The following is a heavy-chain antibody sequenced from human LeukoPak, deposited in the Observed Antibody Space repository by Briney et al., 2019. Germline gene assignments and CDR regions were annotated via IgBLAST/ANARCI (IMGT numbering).Heavy chain of an antibody. D-gene: IGHD5-12*01. J-gene: IGHJ6*02. V-gene: IGHV4-39*01. CDR3: ARVKYGGYAYKYYGMDV. CDR2: IYYSDSGKM. CDR1: GGSISRSFYY. Sequence: SETLSLTCTVSGGSISRSFYYWGWIRQSPGKGLEWIGSIYYSDSGKMYYNPSLKSRVTMSADTSKNQFSLRVNSVTAADTAVYYCARVKYGGYAYKYYGMDVWGLGTTVTVSS.